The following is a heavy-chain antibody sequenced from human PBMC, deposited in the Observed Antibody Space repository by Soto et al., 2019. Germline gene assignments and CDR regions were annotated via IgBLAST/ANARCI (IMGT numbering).Heavy chain of an antibody. CDR2: IAYDGSKK. D-gene: IGHD3-16*02. J-gene: IGHJ3*02. CDR3: ARAGGYRLQDAFDI. CDR1: GFTFGSYA. V-gene: IGHV3-30-3*01. Sequence: GGSLRLSCAASGFTFGSYAMHWVRQAPGKGLEWVAVIAYDGSKKCYADSMKGRFTITRDNSKNTLYMQMNSLRAEDTAVYYCARAGGYRLQDAFDIWGQGTMVTVSS.